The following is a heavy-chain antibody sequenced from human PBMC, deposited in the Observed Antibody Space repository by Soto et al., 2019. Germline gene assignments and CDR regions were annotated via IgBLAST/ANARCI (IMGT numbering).Heavy chain of an antibody. D-gene: IGHD3-10*01. CDR1: GFTFSSYD. Sequence: GGSLRLSCAASGFTFSSYDMHWVHQATGKGLEWVSAIGTAGDTYYPGSVKGRFTISRENAKNSLYLQMNSLRAGDTAVYYCARMVRGAPQDYYYGMDVWGQGTTVTVSS. CDR2: IGTAGDT. V-gene: IGHV3-13*01. J-gene: IGHJ6*02. CDR3: ARMVRGAPQDYYYGMDV.